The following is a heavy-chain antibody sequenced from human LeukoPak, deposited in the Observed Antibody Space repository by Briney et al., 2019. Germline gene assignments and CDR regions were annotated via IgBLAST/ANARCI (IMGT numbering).Heavy chain of an antibody. D-gene: IGHD3-10*01. CDR3: ARGIGGSRSSIDY. CDR1: GDSIRSGGYY. J-gene: IGHJ4*02. V-gene: IGHV4-31*03. Sequence: PSETLSLTCTVSGDSIRSGGYYWSWIRQHPGKGLEWIGYIYSSGSAYYNPSLKSRVTISVDTSNNQFSLKLSSVTAADTAVYYCARGIGGSRSSIDYWGQGTLVTVSS. CDR2: IYSSGSA.